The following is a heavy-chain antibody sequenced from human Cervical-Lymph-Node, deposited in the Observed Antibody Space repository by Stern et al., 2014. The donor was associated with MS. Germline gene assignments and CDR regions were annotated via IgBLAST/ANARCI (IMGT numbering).Heavy chain of an antibody. CDR3: ASLNGSGSYPDY. D-gene: IGHD3-10*01. CDR2: ISHSGSS. Sequence: QLQLQESGPGLVKPSETLSLTCTVSGGSTSSSNYYWGWIRQPPGKGLEWIASISHSGSSYSIPSLKSRLTISIDTSKNHSSLKLISVTAADTAVYYCASLNGSGSYPDYWGQGTLVIVSS. V-gene: IGHV4-39*01. CDR1: GGSTSSSNYY. J-gene: IGHJ4*02.